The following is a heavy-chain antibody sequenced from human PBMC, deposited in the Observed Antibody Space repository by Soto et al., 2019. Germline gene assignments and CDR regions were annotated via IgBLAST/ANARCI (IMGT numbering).Heavy chain of an antibody. V-gene: IGHV4-61*01. D-gene: IGHD6-19*01. J-gene: IGHJ4*02. CDR2: IFYNGTA. Sequence: TLSLTCSVSGGSVSSGSFHWSWIRQPPGKGLQFIGSIFYNGTANYSPSLKNRVSISIDTSQSQFFLQLISVAAADTAVYYCARIGGWYDIDFWGQGSLVTVSS. CDR3: ARIGGWYDIDF. CDR1: GGSVSSGSFH.